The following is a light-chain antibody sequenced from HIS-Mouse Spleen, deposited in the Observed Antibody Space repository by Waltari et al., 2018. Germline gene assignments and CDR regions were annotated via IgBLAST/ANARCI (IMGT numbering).Light chain of an antibody. Sequence: SYVLTQPPSVSVAPGKTARITCGGNNIGSKSVHWYQQKPGQAPVLVVYDDSHRPSGIPGRVSGSNSGNTATLTISRVEAGDEADYYCQVWDSSSDHVVFGGGTKLTVL. J-gene: IGLJ2*01. CDR2: DDS. V-gene: IGLV3-21*03. CDR3: QVWDSSSDHVV. CDR1: NIGSKS.